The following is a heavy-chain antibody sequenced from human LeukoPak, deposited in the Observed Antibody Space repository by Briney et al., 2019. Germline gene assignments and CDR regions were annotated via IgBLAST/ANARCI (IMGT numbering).Heavy chain of an antibody. V-gene: IGHV1-18*01. CDR3: ATAGTTQDYYYYMDV. CDR2: ISAYNGNT. J-gene: IGHJ6*03. Sequence: GASVKVSCKASGYTFTSYGISWVRQAPGQGLEWMGWISAYNGNTNYAQKLQGRVTMTTDTSTDTAYMELSSLRSEDTAVYYCATAGTTQDYYYYMDVWGKGTTVTVSS. D-gene: IGHD6-19*01. CDR1: GYTFTSYG.